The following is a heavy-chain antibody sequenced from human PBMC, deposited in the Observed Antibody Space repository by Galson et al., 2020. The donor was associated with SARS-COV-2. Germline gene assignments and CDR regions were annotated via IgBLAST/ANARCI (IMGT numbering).Heavy chain of an antibody. CDR2: VSHVGST. D-gene: IGHD6-6*01. V-gene: IGHV4-38-2*02. J-gene: IGHJ6*02. Sequence: SATLSLTCTVSGHSITNAYYWGWIRPSPGKGLESIAYVSHVGSTYYTPPLQSRVTISADTSENQFSLKLSSVSAADTAIYYCARTTSPSGYYGLDVWGQGTTVTVSS. CDR1: GHSITNAYY. CDR3: ARTTSPSGYYGLDV.